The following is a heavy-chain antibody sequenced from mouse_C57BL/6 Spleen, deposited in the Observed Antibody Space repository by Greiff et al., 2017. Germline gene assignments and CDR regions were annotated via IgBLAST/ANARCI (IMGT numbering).Heavy chain of an antibody. CDR3: AREIYDLYYCAMDF. CDR2: ISGGGGNT. Sequence: EVQLVESGGGLVKPGGSLKLSCAASGFTFSSYTMSWVRQTPEKRLEWVATISGGGGNTYYPDSVKGRFTISRDNAKNTLYLQMSSLRSEDTAVYYCAREIYDLYYCAMDFWGQGTSVTVSS. J-gene: IGHJ4*01. CDR1: GFTFSSYT. D-gene: IGHD2-12*01. V-gene: IGHV5-9*04.